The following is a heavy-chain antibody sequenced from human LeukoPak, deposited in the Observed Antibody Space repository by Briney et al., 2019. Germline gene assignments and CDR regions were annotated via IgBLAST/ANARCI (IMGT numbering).Heavy chain of an antibody. V-gene: IGHV1-2*02. CDR1: GYTFTGYY. J-gene: IGHJ6*02. CDR2: INPNSGGT. D-gene: IGHD2-2*01. Sequence: ASVKVSCKASGYTFTGYYMHWVRQAPGQGLEWMGWINPNSGGTNYAQKFQGRATMTRDTSISTAYMELSRLRSDDTAVYYCARDIVVVPAAQDGMDVWGQGTTVTVSS. CDR3: ARDIVVVPAAQDGMDV.